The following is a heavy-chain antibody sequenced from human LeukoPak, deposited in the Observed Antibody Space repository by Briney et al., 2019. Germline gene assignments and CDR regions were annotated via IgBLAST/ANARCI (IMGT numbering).Heavy chain of an antibody. CDR2: IYYSGSI. CDR3: ARGRITMVRGVTNDY. V-gene: IGHV4-39*01. D-gene: IGHD3-10*01. Sequence: SETLSLTCTVSGGSISSSSYYWGWIRQPPGKGLEWIGSIYYSGSIYSNPSLKSRVTISVDTSKNQFSLKLSSVTAADTAVYYCARGRITMVRGVTNDYWGQGTLVTVSS. J-gene: IGHJ4*02. CDR1: GGSISSSSYY.